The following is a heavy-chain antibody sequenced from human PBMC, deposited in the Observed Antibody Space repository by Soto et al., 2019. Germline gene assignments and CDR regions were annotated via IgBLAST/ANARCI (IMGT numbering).Heavy chain of an antibody. CDR1: GFTFSSYS. Sequence: EVQLVESGGGLVKPGGSLRLSCAASGFTFSSYSMNWVRQAPGKGLEWVSSISSSSSYIYYADSVKGRFTISRDNAKNSLYLQMNSLSAEDTAVYYCARDAVVVDDTLQFFDYWVQGTLVTVSS. CDR2: ISSSSSYI. D-gene: IGHD2-15*01. V-gene: IGHV3-21*03. J-gene: IGHJ4*02. CDR3: ARDAVVVDDTLQFFDY.